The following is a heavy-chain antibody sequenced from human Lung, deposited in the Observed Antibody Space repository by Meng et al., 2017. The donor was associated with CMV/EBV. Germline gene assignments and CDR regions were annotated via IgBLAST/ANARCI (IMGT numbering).Heavy chain of an antibody. D-gene: IGHD2-2*02. CDR1: GFTFSSYG. CDR3: AKDRGEKYWSSTSCYTSCYYYGMDV. CDR2: IRYDGSNK. V-gene: IGHV3-30*02. J-gene: IGHJ6*02. Sequence: SCAASGFTFSSYGMHWVRQAPGKGLEWVAFIRYDGSNKYYADSVKGRFTIYRDNSKNTLYLQMNSLRDEDTAVYDCAKDRGEKYWSSTSCYTSCYYYGMDVXGQGXTVTVSS.